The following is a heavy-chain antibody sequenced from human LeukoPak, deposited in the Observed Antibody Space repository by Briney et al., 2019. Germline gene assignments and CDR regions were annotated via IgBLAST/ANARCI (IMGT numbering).Heavy chain of an antibody. D-gene: IGHD4-4*01. J-gene: IGHJ4*02. Sequence: GASVTVSCKASGYTFTSYDINWVRQAPGQGLEWMGWMNPNSGNTGYAQKFQGRVTMTRNTSISTAYMELSSLRSEDTAVYYCARGRYDYSNYFDYWGQGTLVTVSS. CDR3: ARGRYDYSNYFDY. CDR1: GYTFTSYD. V-gene: IGHV1-8*01. CDR2: MNPNSGNT.